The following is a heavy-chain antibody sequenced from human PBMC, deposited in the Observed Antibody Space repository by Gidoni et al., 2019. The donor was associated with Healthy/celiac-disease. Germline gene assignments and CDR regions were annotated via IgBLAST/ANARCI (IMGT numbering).Heavy chain of an antibody. D-gene: IGHD3-10*01. CDR3: ARDSLYGSGSYNVY. V-gene: IGHV3-48*01. J-gene: IGHJ4*02. CDR1: GFTFSSYS. Sequence: EVQLVESGGGLVQPGGSLRLSCAASGFTFSSYSMNWVRQAPGKGLEWVSYISSSSSTIYYADSVKGRFTISRDNAKNSLYLQMNSLRAEDTAVYYCARDSLYGSGSYNVYWGQGTLVTVSS. CDR2: ISSSSSTI.